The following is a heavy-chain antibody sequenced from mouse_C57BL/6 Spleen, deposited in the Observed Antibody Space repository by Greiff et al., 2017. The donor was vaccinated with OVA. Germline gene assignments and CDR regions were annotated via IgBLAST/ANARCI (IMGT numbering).Heavy chain of an antibody. J-gene: IGHJ4*01. V-gene: IGHV1-53*01. CDR3: ARYCSNWVGGALDY. D-gene: IGHD2-5*01. CDR1: GYTFTSYW. Sequence: VQLQQPGTELVKPGASVKLSCKASGYTFTSYWMHWVKQRPGQGLEWIGNINPSNGGTNYNEKFKSKATLTVDKSSSTACMQLSSLTSGDSAVYSGARYCSNWVGGALDYWGQGTSVTVSS. CDR2: INPSNGGT.